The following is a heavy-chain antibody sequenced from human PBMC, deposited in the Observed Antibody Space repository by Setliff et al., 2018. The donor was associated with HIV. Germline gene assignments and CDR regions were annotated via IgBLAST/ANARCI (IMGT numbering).Heavy chain of an antibody. J-gene: IGHJ6*03. CDR2: IYYSGST. Sequence: SETLSLTCTVSGGSISSSTYYWGWIRQPPGKGLEWIGSIYYSGSTNYNPPLKSRVTMSVDTSKNQFSLKLSSVTAADTAVYYCARPGRASYYYYMDVWGKGTTVTVS. D-gene: IGHD3-10*01. CDR1: GGSISSSTYY. CDR3: ARPGRASYYYYMDV. V-gene: IGHV4-39*07.